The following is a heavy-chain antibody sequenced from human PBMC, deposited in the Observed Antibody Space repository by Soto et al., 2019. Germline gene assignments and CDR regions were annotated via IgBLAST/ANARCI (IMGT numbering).Heavy chain of an antibody. J-gene: IGHJ4*02. CDR2: ISYDGSNK. D-gene: IGHD6-19*01. V-gene: IGHV3-30-3*01. CDR1: GFTFSSYA. CDR3: ASSYSSGWADY. Sequence: GESLKISCAASGFTFSSYAMHWVRQAPGKGLEWVAVISYDGSNKYYADSVKGRFTISRDNSKNTLYLQMNSLRAEDTAVYYCASSYSSGWADYWGQGTLVTVSS.